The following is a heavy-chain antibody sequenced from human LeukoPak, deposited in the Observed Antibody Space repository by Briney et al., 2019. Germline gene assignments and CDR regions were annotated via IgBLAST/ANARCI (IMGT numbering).Heavy chain of an antibody. CDR3: AGDHYASSGFISYYMDV. V-gene: IGHV4-38-2*02. CDR2: IYHSGST. CDR1: GSSISNDYN. D-gene: IGHD3-22*01. J-gene: IGHJ6*03. Sequence: NPSETLSLTCAVSGSSISNDYNWGWIRQPPGKGLEWIGSIYHSGSTYYNPSLNSRVTISLDTSKSHFSLKLSSVTAADTAVYFCAGDHYASSGFISYYMDVWGKGTSVTVS.